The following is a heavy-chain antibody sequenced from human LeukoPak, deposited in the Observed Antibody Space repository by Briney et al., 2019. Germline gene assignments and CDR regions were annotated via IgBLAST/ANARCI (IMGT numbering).Heavy chain of an antibody. J-gene: IGHJ6*02. CDR3: ALWGPSGMDV. CDR2: ISYDGSNK. CDR1: GFTFSNYA. V-gene: IGHV3-30-3*01. Sequence: GGSLRLSCAASGFTFSNYAMHWVRQAPGKGLERVAVISYDGSNKYYADSVKGRFTISRDNSKNTLYLQMNSLRAEDTAVYYCALWGPSGMDVWGQGTTVTVSS. D-gene: IGHD3-10*01.